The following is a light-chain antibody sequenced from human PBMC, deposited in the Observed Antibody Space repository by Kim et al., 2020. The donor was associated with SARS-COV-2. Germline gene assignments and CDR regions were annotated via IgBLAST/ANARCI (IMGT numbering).Light chain of an antibody. CDR2: GAS. CDR1: QDISTW. Sequence: DIQMTQSPSSVSASVGDRVTITCRASQDISTWFAWYQQKPGKAPKLLIYGASSLQSGVPSRFSGSGSGTDFTFTISSLQPEDSATYYCQQAYSIPWTFGLGTK. CDR3: QQAYSIPWT. V-gene: IGKV1-12*01. J-gene: IGKJ1*01.